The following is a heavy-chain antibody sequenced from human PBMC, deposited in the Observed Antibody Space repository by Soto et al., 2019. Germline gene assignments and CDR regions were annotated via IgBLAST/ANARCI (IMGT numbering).Heavy chain of an antibody. CDR2: IIPILGIA. V-gene: IGHV1-69*04. J-gene: IGHJ4*02. D-gene: IGHD2-2*01. CDR1: GGTFSSYT. Sequence: GASVKVSCKASGGTFSSYTISWVRQAPGQGLEWMGRIIPILGIANYAQKFQGRVTITADKSTSTAYMELSSLRSEDTAVYYCARDGDVVVPAALDYWGQGTLVTVSS. CDR3: ARDGDVVVPAALDY.